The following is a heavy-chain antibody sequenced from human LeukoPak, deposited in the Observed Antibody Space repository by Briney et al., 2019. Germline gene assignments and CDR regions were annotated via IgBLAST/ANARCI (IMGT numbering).Heavy chain of an antibody. Sequence: SETLSLTCAVYGGYFSGYYWSWIRQPPGKGLEWIGEINHSGSTNYNPSLKSRVTISVDTSKNQFSLKLSSVTAADTAVYYCARYYFGVRAFDIWGQGTMVTVSS. CDR2: INHSGST. D-gene: IGHD3-3*01. J-gene: IGHJ3*02. CDR1: GGYFSGYY. V-gene: IGHV4-34*01. CDR3: ARYYFGVRAFDI.